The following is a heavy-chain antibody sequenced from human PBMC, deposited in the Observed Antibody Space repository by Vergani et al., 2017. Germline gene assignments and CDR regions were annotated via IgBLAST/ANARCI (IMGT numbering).Heavy chain of an antibody. Sequence: EVQLVESGGGLVQPGRSLRLSCTASGFTFGDYAMSWFRQAPGKGLEWVGFIRSKAYGGTTEYAASVKGRFTISRDDSKSIADLQMNSLKHEATDVYYCTRDLMIIADYDSSGAXAYYWGQGTLVTVSS. CDR3: TRDLMIIADYDSSGAXAYY. D-gene: IGHD3-22*01. CDR2: IRSKAYGGTT. V-gene: IGHV3-49*03. J-gene: IGHJ4*02. CDR1: GFTFGDYA.